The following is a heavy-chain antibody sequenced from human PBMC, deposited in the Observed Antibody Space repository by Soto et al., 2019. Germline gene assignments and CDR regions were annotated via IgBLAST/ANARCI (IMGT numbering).Heavy chain of an antibody. J-gene: IGHJ6*03. V-gene: IGHV3-13*01. CDR2: IGTAGDT. CDR3: YYIHPDLDYYYYYMDV. Sequence: PGGSLRLSCAASGFTFSSYDMHWVRQATGKGLEWVSAIGTAGDTYYPGSVKGRFTISRENAKNSLYLQMNSLRAGDTAGWSGYYIHPDLDYYYYYMDVWGKGTTVTVSS. CDR1: GFTFSSYD. D-gene: IGHD3-3*01.